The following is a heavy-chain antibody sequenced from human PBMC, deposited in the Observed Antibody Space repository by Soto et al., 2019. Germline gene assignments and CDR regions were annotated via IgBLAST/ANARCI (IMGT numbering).Heavy chain of an antibody. CDR2: INHSGST. Sequence: SETLSLTCAVYGGSFSGYYWSWIRQPPGKGLEWIGEINHSGSTNYNPSLKSRVTISVDTSKNQFSLKLSSVTAADTAVYYCARGFFDIVVVVAATLFDYWGQGTLVTVSS. V-gene: IGHV4-34*01. CDR1: GGSFSGYY. CDR3: ARGFFDIVVVVAATLFDY. D-gene: IGHD2-15*01. J-gene: IGHJ4*02.